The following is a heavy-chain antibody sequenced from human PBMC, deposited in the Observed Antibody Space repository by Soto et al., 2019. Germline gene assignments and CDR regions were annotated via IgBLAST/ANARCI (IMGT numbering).Heavy chain of an antibody. CDR3: ADSVLRSQCRWVTPTASYFDF. J-gene: IGHJ4*02. Sequence: QITLNESGPTQVKPRQTLTLTCTFSGFSLTTSGVGVGWIRQSPGKAAEWLALIYWDDDKRYSPSLKSRLIITKDTSKNKVDLTVAHVDPADTATYYCADSVLRSQCRWVTPTASYFDFCGQGTPVAVYS. CDR1: GFSLTTSGVG. V-gene: IGHV2-5*02. CDR2: IYWDDDK. D-gene: IGHD2-15*01.